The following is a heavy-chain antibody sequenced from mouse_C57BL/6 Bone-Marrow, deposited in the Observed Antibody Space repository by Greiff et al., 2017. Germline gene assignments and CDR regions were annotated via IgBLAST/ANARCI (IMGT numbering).Heavy chain of an antibody. V-gene: IGHV14-3*01. CDR1: GFNIKNTY. J-gene: IGHJ4*01. D-gene: IGHD1-1*01. CDR3: AKTPITTVVPLYAMDY. CDR2: IDPANGNT. Sequence: VQLQQSVAELVRPGASVKLSCTASGFNIKNTYMHWVKQRPEQGLEWIGRIDPANGNTKYAPKFQGKATITADTSSNTAYLQLSSLTSEDTAIYYCAKTPITTVVPLYAMDYWGQGTSVTFSS.